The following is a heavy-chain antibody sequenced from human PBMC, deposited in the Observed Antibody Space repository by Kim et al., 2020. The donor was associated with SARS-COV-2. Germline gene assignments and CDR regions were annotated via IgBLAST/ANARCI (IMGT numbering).Heavy chain of an antibody. J-gene: IGHJ4*02. CDR1: GGSISSSSYY. CDR3: AAYHHCSGGSCYSRTDY. V-gene: IGHV4-39*01. CDR2: IYYSGST. Sequence: SETLSLTCTVSGGSISSSSYYWGWIRQPPGKGLEWIGSIYYSGSTYYNPSLKSRVTISVDTSKNQFSLKLSSVTAADTAVYYCAAYHHCSGGSCYSRTDYWGQGTLVTVSS. D-gene: IGHD2-15*01.